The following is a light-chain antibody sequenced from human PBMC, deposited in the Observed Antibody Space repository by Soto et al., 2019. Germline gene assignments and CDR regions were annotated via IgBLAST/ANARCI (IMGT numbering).Light chain of an antibody. Sequence: DIQMTQSPSSLSASVGDRVTITCRASQSISNYLNWYQHRPGEAPKFLIYVASRLQNGVPSRFSGSGSGTDFTLTISSLQPEDSATHYCQQSYSTPYTFGQGTKIEIK. V-gene: IGKV1-39*01. CDR1: QSISNY. CDR2: VAS. CDR3: QQSYSTPYT. J-gene: IGKJ2*01.